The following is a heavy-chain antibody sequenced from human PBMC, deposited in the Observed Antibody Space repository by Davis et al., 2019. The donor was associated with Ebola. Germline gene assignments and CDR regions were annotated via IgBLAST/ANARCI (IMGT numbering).Heavy chain of an antibody. CDR2: INPSIGNT. V-gene: IGHV1-46*01. CDR1: GYTFTGYY. D-gene: IGHD7-27*01. Sequence: ASVKVSCKAPGYTFTGYYMHWVRQAPGQGLEWMGLINPSIGNTSLAQKFQGRLTLTRDTSTNTVHMDLSSFKSDDTAIYYCASGEFVDFWGQGTLVTVSS. CDR3: ASGEFVDF. J-gene: IGHJ4*02.